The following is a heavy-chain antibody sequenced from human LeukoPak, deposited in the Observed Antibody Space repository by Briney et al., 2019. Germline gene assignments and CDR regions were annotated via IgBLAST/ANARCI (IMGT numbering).Heavy chain of an antibody. CDR3: ARGMDSSSWYRLENY. CDR2: IWYDGSNK. CDR1: GFTFSSYG. D-gene: IGHD6-13*01. Sequence: GRSLRLSCAAYGFTFSSYGMHWVRQAPGKGLEWVAVIWYDGSNKYYADSVKGRFTISRDNSKNTLYLQMNSRRAEDTAVYYCARGMDSSSWYRLENYWGQGTLVTVSS. J-gene: IGHJ4*02. V-gene: IGHV3-33*01.